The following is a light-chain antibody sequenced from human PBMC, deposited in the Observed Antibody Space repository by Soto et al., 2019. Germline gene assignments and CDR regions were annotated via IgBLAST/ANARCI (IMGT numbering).Light chain of an antibody. Sequence: QSVLTQPPSVSGAPGQRVTISCTGSSSNIGAGYDVHWYQQLPGTAPKLLIYGNSNRPSGVPDRFSGSKSGTSASLAIIGLQAEDEADYYCQSYDSSLSGSSYVFGTGTKLTVL. CDR1: SSNIGAGYD. CDR3: QSYDSSLSGSSYV. V-gene: IGLV1-40*01. CDR2: GNS. J-gene: IGLJ1*01.